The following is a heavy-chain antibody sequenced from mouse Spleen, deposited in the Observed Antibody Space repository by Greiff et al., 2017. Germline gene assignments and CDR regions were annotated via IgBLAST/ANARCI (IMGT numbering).Heavy chain of an antibody. CDR2: ISSGSSTI. J-gene: IGHJ3*01. CDR1: GFTFSDYG. Sequence: EVQGVESGGGLVKPGGSLKLSCAASGFTFSDYGMHRVRPAPEKGLEWVAYISSGSSTIYYADTVKGRFTISRDNAKNTLFLQMTSLRSEDTAMYYCARPRDYDWFAYWGQGTLVTVSA. D-gene: IGHD2-4*01. V-gene: IGHV5-17*01. CDR3: ARPRDYDWFAY.